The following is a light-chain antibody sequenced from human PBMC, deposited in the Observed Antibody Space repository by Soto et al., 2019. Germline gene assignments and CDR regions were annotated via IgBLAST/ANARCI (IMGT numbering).Light chain of an antibody. Sequence: EIVMTQSPATLSVSPGERATLSCRASQSISSDVAWYQQKPGQAPRLLIYGASTTATGIPARFSGSGSGTEFTLTISSLLSEDFAVYNCQQYNKWPRTFGQGTKVDI. V-gene: IGKV3-15*01. CDR1: QSISSD. CDR3: QQYNKWPRT. CDR2: GAS. J-gene: IGKJ2*01.